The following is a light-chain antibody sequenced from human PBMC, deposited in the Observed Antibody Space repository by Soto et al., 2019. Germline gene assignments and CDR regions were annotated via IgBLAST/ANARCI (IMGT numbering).Light chain of an antibody. Sequence: DIQMTQSPSSLPASVGDRISITCRASQSIGTYLSWYQQKPGKAPKLLIYGASNLQSGVPSRFSGSGSGTEFTLTISSLQPDDFATYYCQQYNSSFGQGTKVDIK. V-gene: IGKV1-5*01. CDR1: QSIGTY. CDR3: QQYNSS. CDR2: GAS. J-gene: IGKJ2*01.